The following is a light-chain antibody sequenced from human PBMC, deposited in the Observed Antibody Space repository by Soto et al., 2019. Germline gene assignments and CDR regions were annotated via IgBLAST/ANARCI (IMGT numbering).Light chain of an antibody. Sequence: QSALTQPASVSGSPGQSITISCTGTSSDVGGYKYVSWYQHHPGKAPKLMIYEVSNRPSGVSNRFSGSKSGNTASLTISGLQAEDEADYYCSSYTSSSPCVFGTGTKLTVL. V-gene: IGLV2-14*01. CDR2: EVS. CDR1: SSDVGGYKY. CDR3: SSYTSSSPCV. J-gene: IGLJ1*01.